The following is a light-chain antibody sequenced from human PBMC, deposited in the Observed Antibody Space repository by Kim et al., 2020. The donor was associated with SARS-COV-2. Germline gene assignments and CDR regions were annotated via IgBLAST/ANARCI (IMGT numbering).Light chain of an antibody. CDR2: QDD. J-gene: IGLJ1*01. V-gene: IGLV3-1*01. CDR3: QVWASSTYV. Sequence: SYELTQPPSVSVSPGRTARITCSGDNVGGKYVSWYQQTPGQSPLLVIYQDDQRPSGIPERFSGSNSGNTATLTIRGTQTMDEGDYYCQVWASSTYVFGTGTKVTVL. CDR1: NVGGKY.